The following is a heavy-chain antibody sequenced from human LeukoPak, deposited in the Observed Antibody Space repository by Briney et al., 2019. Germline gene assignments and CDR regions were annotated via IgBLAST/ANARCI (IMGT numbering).Heavy chain of an antibody. CDR2: IDYSGTT. V-gene: IGHV4-39*01. D-gene: IGHD2-15*01. CDR3: ARRGGVVAATRGAFDI. J-gene: IGHJ3*02. Sequence: SETLSLTCTVSGDSISRSGYYWGWIRQPPGKGLEWIGSIDYSGTTWYNAPLKNRVTISVDTSKSQFSLKLSSVTAADTAVYYCARRGGVVAATRGAFDIWGQGTMVTVSS. CDR1: GDSISRSGYY.